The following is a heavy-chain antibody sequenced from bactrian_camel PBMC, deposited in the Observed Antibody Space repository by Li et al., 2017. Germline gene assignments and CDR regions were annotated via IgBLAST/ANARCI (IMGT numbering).Heavy chain of an antibody. D-gene: IGHD1*01. V-gene: IGHV3S55*01. CDR3: AACRYWTDGDCREFGY. Sequence: QLVESGGGSVQAGGSLKLSCVASGLRVEFGRWGMGWFRQRPGFEREWVSTISTTGTTRNTDSVKGRFTISRDNAKNTTYLEMNSLTIEDTGVYSCAACRYWTDGDCREFGYWGQGTQVTVS. CDR1: GLRVEFGRWG. J-gene: IGHJ6*01. CDR2: ISTTGTT.